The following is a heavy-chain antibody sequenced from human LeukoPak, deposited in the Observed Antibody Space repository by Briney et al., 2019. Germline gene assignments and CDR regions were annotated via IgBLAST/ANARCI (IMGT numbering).Heavy chain of an antibody. CDR3: ARHRWFFGTQYYFDY. D-gene: IGHD4-23*01. CDR2: IYYSGST. J-gene: IGHJ4*02. V-gene: IGHV4-59*08. Sequence: SETLSLTCTVSGGSISSYYWSWIRQPPGKGLEWIGYIYYSGSTNYNPSLKSRVALSMDTSNNQFSLKVTSETAADTAVYYCARHRWFFGTQYYFDYWGQGILVTVSS. CDR1: GGSISSYY.